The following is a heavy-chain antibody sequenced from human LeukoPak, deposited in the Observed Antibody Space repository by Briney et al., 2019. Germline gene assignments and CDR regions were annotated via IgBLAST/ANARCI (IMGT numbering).Heavy chain of an antibody. V-gene: IGHV3-74*01. Sequence: GGSLRLSCAASGFTFSRHWMHWVRRAPGKGLEWASRIHSEGTDINYADSAKGPFTISRDNAKNTLYLQTNSLRAEDTAVYYCARVLPGGTTTPDYWGLGTLVTVSS. J-gene: IGHJ4*02. CDR2: IHSEGTDI. D-gene: IGHD4-17*01. CDR1: GFTFSRHW. CDR3: ARVLPGGTTTPDY.